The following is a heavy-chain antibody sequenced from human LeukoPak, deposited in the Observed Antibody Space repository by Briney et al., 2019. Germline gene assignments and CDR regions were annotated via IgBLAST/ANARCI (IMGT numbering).Heavy chain of an antibody. D-gene: IGHD5-24*01. V-gene: IGHV3-30*03. Sequence: GGSLRLSCAASEFTFNNHDMHWVRQAPGKGLEWVAAISYDGRNKYYADSVKGRFTISRDNSKNTLYLQMNSLRPEDTAVYYCASSMAYNCLDYWGQGTLVTVSS. CDR1: EFTFNNHD. CDR2: ISYDGRNK. J-gene: IGHJ4*02. CDR3: ASSMAYNCLDY.